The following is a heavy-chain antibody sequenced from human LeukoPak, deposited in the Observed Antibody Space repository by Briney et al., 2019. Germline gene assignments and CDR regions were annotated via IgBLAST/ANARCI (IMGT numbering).Heavy chain of an antibody. V-gene: IGHV4-59*01. D-gene: IGHD3-9*01. CDR1: GGSISSYY. CDR3: ARDIRYFDWLHAFDI. J-gene: IGHJ3*02. CDR2: IYYSGST. Sequence: SETLSLTCTVSGGSISSYYWSWIRQPPGKGLEWIGYIYYSGSTNYNPSLKSRVTISVDTSKNQFSLKLSSVTAADTAVYYCARDIRYFDWLHAFDIWGQGTMVTVSS.